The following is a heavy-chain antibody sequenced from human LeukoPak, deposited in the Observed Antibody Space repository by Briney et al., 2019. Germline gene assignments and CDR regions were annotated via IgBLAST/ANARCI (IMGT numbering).Heavy chain of an antibody. CDR3: AVGLTSNANEY. Sequence: GGSLRLSCAASGFSVSNKYMSWVRQAPGRGLEWVSVIHSTSFTYYADSVKGRLTISRDDSQNTVFLQTESVRAEDTAVYYCAVGLTSNANEYWGQGTLVTVSS. D-gene: IGHD3-9*01. J-gene: IGHJ4*02. V-gene: IGHV3-53*01. CDR2: IHSTSFT. CDR1: GFSVSNKY.